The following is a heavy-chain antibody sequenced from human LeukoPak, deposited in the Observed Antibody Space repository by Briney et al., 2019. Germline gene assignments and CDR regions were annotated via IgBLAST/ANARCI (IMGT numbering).Heavy chain of an antibody. V-gene: IGHV3-43*01. J-gene: IGHJ2*01. Sequence: PGGSLRLSCAASGFTFDDYTMHWVRQAPGKGLEWVSLISWDGGSTYYADSVKGRFTISRDNSKNSLYLQMNSLRTEDTALYYCAKEGKINYGGNSGNWYFDLWGRGTLVTVSS. CDR3: AKEGKINYGGNSGNWYFDL. D-gene: IGHD4-23*01. CDR1: GFTFDDYT. CDR2: ISWDGGST.